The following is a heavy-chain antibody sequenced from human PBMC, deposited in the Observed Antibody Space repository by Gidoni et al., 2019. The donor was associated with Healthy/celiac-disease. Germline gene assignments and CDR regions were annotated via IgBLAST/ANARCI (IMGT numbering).Heavy chain of an antibody. D-gene: IGHD1-26*01. Sequence: QVPLQEYGPRLVTPSQTLSLTCPASDTSSSRGSYYWSVIQPPAGQGLEWIGRIYTSGSTTYIPPLKSRVTISVDTSKNQCSLTLSSVTAADTAVYYCAMGQKYSPFDYWGPGTLVTVAS. CDR1: DTSSSRGSYY. CDR2: IYTSGST. V-gene: IGHV4-61*02. CDR3: AMGQKYSPFDY. J-gene: IGHJ4*02.